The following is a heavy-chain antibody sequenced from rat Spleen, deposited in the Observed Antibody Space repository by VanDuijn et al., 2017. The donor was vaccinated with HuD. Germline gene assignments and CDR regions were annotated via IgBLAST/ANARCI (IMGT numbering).Heavy chain of an antibody. CDR2: ITNTGSSV. D-gene: IGHD1-9*01. CDR3: TTGDYGYTRLFVY. CDR1: GFTFNNYW. Sequence: EVQLVESGGGLVQPGGSLKLSCVASGFTFNNYWMTWIRQAPGKGLEWVASITNTGSSVYYPDSVKGRFTISRDTAQNTLYLQMNSLRSEDTATYYCTTGDYGYTRLFVYWGPGTLVTVSS. V-gene: IGHV5-31*01. J-gene: IGHJ3*01.